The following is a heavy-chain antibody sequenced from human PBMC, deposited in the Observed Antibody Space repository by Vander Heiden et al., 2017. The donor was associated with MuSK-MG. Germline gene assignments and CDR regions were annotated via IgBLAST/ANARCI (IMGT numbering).Heavy chain of an antibody. CDR2: ISYDGSNK. CDR1: GFPFSRYG. CDR3: AAGVGMGAPTGDVGAFDI. J-gene: IGHJ3*02. D-gene: IGHD1-26*01. V-gene: IGHV3-30*03. Sequence: QVQLVESGGGVVQPGRSLRLSCAASGFPFSRYGMHWVRQAPGKGLEWVAVISYDGSNKYYEDSVKGRFTISRDNSKNTLYLQMNSLRAEDTAVYYCAAGVGMGAPTGDVGAFDIWGQGTMVTVSS.